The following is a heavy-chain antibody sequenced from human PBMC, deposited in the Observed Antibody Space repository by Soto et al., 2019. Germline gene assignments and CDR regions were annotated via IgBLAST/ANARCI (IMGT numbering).Heavy chain of an antibody. J-gene: IGHJ1*01. Sequence: SETLSLTCTVSGGSIIRGGYYWSWIRQHPGKGLEWIGYIYYSGSTYYNPSLKSRVTISVDTSKNQFSLKLSSVTAADTAVYYCARGRLDLAAAGTPGGYFQHWGQGTLVTVSS. CDR2: IYYSGST. V-gene: IGHV4-31*03. D-gene: IGHD6-13*01. CDR3: ARGRLDLAAAGTPGGYFQH. CDR1: GGSIIRGGYY.